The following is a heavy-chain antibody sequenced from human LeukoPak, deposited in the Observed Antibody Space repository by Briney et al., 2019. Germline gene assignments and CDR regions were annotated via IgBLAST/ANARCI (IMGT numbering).Heavy chain of an antibody. J-gene: IGHJ4*02. D-gene: IGHD3-16*02. CDR3: ARVMITFGGVIVIPADY. CDR2: ISAYNGNT. Sequence: ASVKVSCKASGYTFTSYGISWVRQAPGQELEWMGWISAYNGNTNYAQKLQGRVTMTTDTSTSTAYMELRSLRSDDTAVYYCARVMITFGGVIVIPADYWGQGTLVTVSS. CDR1: GYTFTSYG. V-gene: IGHV1-18*01.